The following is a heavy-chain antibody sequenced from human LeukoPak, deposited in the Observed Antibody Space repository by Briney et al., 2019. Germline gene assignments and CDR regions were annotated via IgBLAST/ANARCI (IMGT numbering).Heavy chain of an antibody. V-gene: IGHV4-4*02. Sequence: PSGTLSLTCAVSGGSISSSNWWSWVRQPPGKGLEWIGEIYHSGSTNYNPSLKSRVTISVDKSKNQFSLKLSSVTAADTAVYHCARVLSIVVVPGATFWFDPWGQGTLVTVSS. D-gene: IGHD2-2*01. CDR2: IYHSGST. CDR1: GGSISSSNW. CDR3: ARVLSIVVVPGATFWFDP. J-gene: IGHJ5*02.